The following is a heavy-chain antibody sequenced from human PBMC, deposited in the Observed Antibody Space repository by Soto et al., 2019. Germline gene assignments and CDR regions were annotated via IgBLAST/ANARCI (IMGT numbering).Heavy chain of an antibody. V-gene: IGHV3-30-3*01. Sequence: GGSLRLSCAASGFTFSSYAMHWVRQAPGKGLEWVAVISYDGSNKYYADSVKGRFTISRDNSKNTLYLQMNSLRAEDTAVYYCARDRTRFGETTTHYYYYGMDVWGQGTTVTVSS. D-gene: IGHD3-10*01. CDR3: ARDRTRFGETTTHYYYYGMDV. J-gene: IGHJ6*02. CDR2: ISYDGSNK. CDR1: GFTFSSYA.